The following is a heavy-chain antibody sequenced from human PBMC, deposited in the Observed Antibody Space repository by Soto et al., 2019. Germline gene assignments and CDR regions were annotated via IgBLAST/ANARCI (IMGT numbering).Heavy chain of an antibody. CDR1: GGSFSGYY. Sequence: PSETLSLTCAVYGGSFSGYYWSWIRQPPGKGLEWIGEINHSGSTNYNPSLKSRVTISVDTSKNQFSLKLSSVTAADTAVYHCARGRAIGSSYGAYYYYGMDVWGQGTTVTVS. J-gene: IGHJ6*02. V-gene: IGHV4-34*01. CDR3: ARGRAIGSSYGAYYYYGMDV. D-gene: IGHD6-13*01. CDR2: INHSGST.